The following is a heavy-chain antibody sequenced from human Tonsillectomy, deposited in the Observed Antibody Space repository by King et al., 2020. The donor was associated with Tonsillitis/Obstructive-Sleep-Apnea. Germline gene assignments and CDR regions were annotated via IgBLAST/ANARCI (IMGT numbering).Heavy chain of an antibody. V-gene: IGHV5-51*01. CDR1: GYSFTSHW. CDR2: IYPGDSDT. D-gene: IGHD3-10*01. CDR3: ARVQNYYGSGSLVEYYYYYMDV. Sequence: QLVQSGAEVKKPGESLKISCKGSGYSFTSHWIGWVRQMPGKGLEWMGIIYPGDSDTRYSPSFQGQVTISADKSISTAYLQWSSLKASDTAMYYCARVQNYYGSGSLVEYYYYYMDVWGKGTTVTVSS. J-gene: IGHJ6*03.